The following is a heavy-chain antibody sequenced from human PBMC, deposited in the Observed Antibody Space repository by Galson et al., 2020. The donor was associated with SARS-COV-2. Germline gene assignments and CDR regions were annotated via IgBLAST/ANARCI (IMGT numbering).Heavy chain of an antibody. CDR1: GFTFSSYG. D-gene: IGHD3-3*01. CDR2: ISYDGSNK. J-gene: IGHJ6*02. V-gene: IGHV3-30*18. Sequence: GGSLRLSCAASGFTFSSYGMHWVRQAPGKGLEWVAVISYDGSNKYYADTVKGRFTISRDNSKNTLYLQMNSLTAEDTAVYYCAKDRLYYELWSGYLITRHYYYYYGMDCWGQGTTVTVSS. CDR3: AKDRLYYELWSGYLITRHYYYYYGMDC.